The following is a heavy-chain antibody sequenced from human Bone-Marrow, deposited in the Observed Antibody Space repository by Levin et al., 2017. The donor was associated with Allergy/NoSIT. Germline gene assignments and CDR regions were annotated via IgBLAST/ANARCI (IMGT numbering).Heavy chain of an antibody. Sequence: PSETLSLSCTVSGGSISNSFYYWGWIRQPPGKGLEWIGNCYFDGTAYYNPSLKSRVTLSVDTSSNQFFLSLTSLTAADTAVYFCAAFFRSLEWREYWGQGTLVSVSS. D-gene: IGHD3-3*01. CDR3: AAFFRSLEWREY. CDR2: CYFDGTA. V-gene: IGHV4-39*01. CDR1: GGSISNSFYY. J-gene: IGHJ4*02.